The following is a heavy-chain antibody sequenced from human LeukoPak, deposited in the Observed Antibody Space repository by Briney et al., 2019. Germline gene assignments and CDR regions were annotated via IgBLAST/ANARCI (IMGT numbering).Heavy chain of an antibody. V-gene: IGHV4-39*01. CDR3: ARYAYCSSTSCYTVFDY. CDR2: IYYSGST. CDR1: GGSISSSSYY. Sequence: KPSETLSLTCTVSGGSISSSSYYLGWIRQPPGKGLEWIGSIYYSGSTYYNPSLKSRVTISVDTSKNQLSLKLSSVTAADTAVYYCARYAYCSSTSCYTVFDYWGQGTLVTVSS. D-gene: IGHD2-2*02. J-gene: IGHJ4*02.